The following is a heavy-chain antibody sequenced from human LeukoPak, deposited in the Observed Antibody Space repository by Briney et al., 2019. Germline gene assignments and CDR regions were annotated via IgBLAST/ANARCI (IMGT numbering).Heavy chain of an antibody. Sequence: SETLSLNCTVSGGSISSRYYYWGWIRQPPGKGLEWIGTVYYSGSTFHKSSLKSRVTISADTSKNQFSLKLGSVSAADTAVYYCARLVLLHSYFDYWGQGALVTVSS. CDR2: VYYSGST. CDR1: GGSISSRYYY. J-gene: IGHJ4*02. D-gene: IGHD3-16*01. V-gene: IGHV4-39*01. CDR3: ARLVLLHSYFDY.